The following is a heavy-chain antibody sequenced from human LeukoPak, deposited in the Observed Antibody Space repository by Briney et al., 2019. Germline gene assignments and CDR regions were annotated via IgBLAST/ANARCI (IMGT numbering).Heavy chain of an antibody. CDR2: ISGSGGST. CDR3: AKTRGTTVTTRGYFFDY. V-gene: IGHV3-23*01. J-gene: IGHJ4*02. Sequence: GGSLRLSCAASGFTFSSYAMSWVRQAPGKGLEWVSAISGSGGSTYYADSVKGRFTISRDNSKNTLYLQMNSLRAEDTAVYYCAKTRGTTVTTRGYFFDYWGQGTLVTVSS. D-gene: IGHD4-17*01. CDR1: GFTFSSYA.